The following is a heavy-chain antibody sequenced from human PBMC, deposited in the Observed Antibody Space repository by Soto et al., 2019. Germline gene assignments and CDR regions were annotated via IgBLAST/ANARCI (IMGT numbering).Heavy chain of an antibody. Sequence: VKVSCKASGYTFTGYYMHWVRQAPGQGLEWMGWINPNSGGTNYAQKFQGWVTMTRDTSISTAYMELSRLRSDDTAVYYCAVGRLVQDYYYGMDVWGQGTTVTVSS. CDR3: AVGRLVQDYYYGMDV. CDR2: INPNSGGT. V-gene: IGHV1-2*04. CDR1: GYTFTGYY. D-gene: IGHD6-19*01. J-gene: IGHJ6*02.